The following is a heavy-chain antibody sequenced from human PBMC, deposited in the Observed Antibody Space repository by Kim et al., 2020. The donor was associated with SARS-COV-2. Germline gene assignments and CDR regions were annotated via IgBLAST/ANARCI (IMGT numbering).Heavy chain of an antibody. CDR1: GGSISSYY. J-gene: IGHJ2*01. CDR2: IYTSGST. D-gene: IGHD5-18*01. Sequence: SETLSLTCTVSGGSISSYYWSWIRQPAGKGLEWIGRIYTSGSTNYNPSLKSRVTMSVDTSKNQFSLKLSSVTAADTAVYYCAREGPSYSYGYRNNWYFDLWGRGTLVTVSS. CDR3: AREGPSYSYGYRNNWYFDL. V-gene: IGHV4-4*07.